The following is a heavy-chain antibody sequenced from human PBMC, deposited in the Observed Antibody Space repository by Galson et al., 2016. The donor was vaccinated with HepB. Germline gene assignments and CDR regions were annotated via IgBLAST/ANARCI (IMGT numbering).Heavy chain of an antibody. V-gene: IGHV4-59*12. D-gene: IGHD2/OR15-2a*01. Sequence: SETLSLTCTVSGGSISGYYWSWIRQPPGKGLEWIGNMFYSGTTNYNPSLKSRVTISVDKSKNQFSLKMTSLTAADTALYYCTRRADYFATFDVWGPGVAVIVSS. CDR3: TRRADYFATFDV. J-gene: IGHJ5*02. CDR2: MFYSGTT. CDR1: GGSISGYY.